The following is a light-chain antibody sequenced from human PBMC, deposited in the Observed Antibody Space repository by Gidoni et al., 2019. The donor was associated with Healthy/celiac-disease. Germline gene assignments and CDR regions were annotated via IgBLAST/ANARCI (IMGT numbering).Light chain of an antibody. CDR3: QQYGSSPRT. CDR1: QSVSSSY. V-gene: IGKV3-20*01. Sequence: EIVLTQSPGTLSLSPGERATLSCRASQSVSSSYLAWYQQKPGQAPRLLIYGASNRATGIPDSFSGSGSGTDFTLTISRLEPEDFAVYYCQQYGSSPRTFGQGTKVEIK. J-gene: IGKJ1*01. CDR2: GAS.